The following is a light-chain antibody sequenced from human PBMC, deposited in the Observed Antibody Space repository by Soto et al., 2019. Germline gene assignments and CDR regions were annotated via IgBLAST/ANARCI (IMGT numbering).Light chain of an antibody. CDR1: SSDVGGYNY. CDR3: SSYTSSSTLYV. CDR2: DVS. V-gene: IGLV2-14*01. Sequence: QSVLTQPASVSGSPGQSITISCTGTSSDVGGYNYVSWYQQHPGKAPKLMIYDVSNRPSGVSNRFPGSKSGNTASLTISGLQAEDEADYYCSSYTSSSTLYVFGHGTKVTVL. J-gene: IGLJ1*01.